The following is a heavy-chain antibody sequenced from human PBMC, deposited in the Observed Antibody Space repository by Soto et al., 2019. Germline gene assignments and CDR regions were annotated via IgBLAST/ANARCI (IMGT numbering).Heavy chain of an antibody. V-gene: IGHV1-8*01. Sequence: SVKVSCKASVYTFTSYDINLVRQATGQGLEWMGWMNPNSGNTGYEQKLQGRVTMTRNTSISTAYMELSRLRSEDTAVYYCARSPGGYVGYWGQGTLVTVSS. CDR2: MNPNSGNT. J-gene: IGHJ4*02. CDR3: ARSPGGYVGY. D-gene: IGHD5-12*01. CDR1: VYTFTSYD.